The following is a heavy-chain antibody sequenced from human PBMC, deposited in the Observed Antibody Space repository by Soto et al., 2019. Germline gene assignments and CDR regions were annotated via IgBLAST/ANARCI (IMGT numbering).Heavy chain of an antibody. Sequence: EVQLVESGGGLVQPGGSLRLSCAASGFTFNSYWMHWVRQPPGKGLVWVSRLNSDGSSKYYGDSMKGRFTISRDNAENTVYLQMNSLRDEDKAVYFCATGLKKYYAMDVWGQGTTVTVSS. CDR2: LNSDGSSK. J-gene: IGHJ6*02. CDR1: GFTFNSYW. D-gene: IGHD3-16*01. V-gene: IGHV3-74*01. CDR3: ATGLKKYYAMDV.